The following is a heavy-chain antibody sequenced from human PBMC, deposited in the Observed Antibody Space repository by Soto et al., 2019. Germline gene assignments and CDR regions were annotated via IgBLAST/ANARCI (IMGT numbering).Heavy chain of an antibody. D-gene: IGHD1-26*01. CDR3: AREGLVGTPRYYDS. CDR1: GFTFSTYA. J-gene: IGHJ4*02. Sequence: QVELVESGGGVVQPGNSLRLSCAASGFTFSTYAMHWVRQAPGKGLEWVTVISKDGSLKFYTESVKGRFTISGDNSNNMLFLHMNSLRAEDTAVYYCAREGLVGTPRYYDSWGRGILVTVSS. V-gene: IGHV3-30-3*01. CDR2: ISKDGSLK.